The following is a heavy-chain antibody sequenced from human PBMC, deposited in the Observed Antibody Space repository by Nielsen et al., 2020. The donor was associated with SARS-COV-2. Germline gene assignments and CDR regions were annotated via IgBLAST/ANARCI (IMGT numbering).Heavy chain of an antibody. CDR1: GFTFSSYW. D-gene: IGHD6-13*01. V-gene: IGHV3-74*01. J-gene: IGHJ4*02. Sequence: GGSLRLSCAASGFTFSSYWMHWVRQAPGKGLVWVSRINSDGSSSSYADSVKGRFTISRDNAKNTLYLQMDSLRAEDTAVYYCARDKDREGYSDYWGQGTLVTVSS. CDR2: INSDGSSS. CDR3: ARDKDREGYSDY.